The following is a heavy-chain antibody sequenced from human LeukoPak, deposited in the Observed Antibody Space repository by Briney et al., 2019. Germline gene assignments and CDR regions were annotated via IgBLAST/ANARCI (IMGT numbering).Heavy chain of an antibody. J-gene: IGHJ4*02. CDR1: GYTLTGYY. V-gene: IGHV1-2*02. D-gene: IGHD4-17*01. CDR2: INPNSGGT. CDR3: ARELATVTTLVFDY. Sequence: ASAKVSCKASGYTLTGYYMHWVRQAPGQGLEWMGWINPNSGGTNYAQKFQGRVTMTRDTSISTAYMELSRLRSDDTAVYYCARELATVTTLVFDYWGQGTLVTVSS.